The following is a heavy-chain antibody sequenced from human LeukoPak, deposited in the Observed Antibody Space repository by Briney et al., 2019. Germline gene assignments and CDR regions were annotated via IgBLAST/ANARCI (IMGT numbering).Heavy chain of an antibody. V-gene: IGHV3-33*01. Sequence: GGSLRLSCGASGFTFSSFGMHWLRQAPGKGLEWVAIIWYDGSDKYYSDSVKGRFTISRDNSKNTLYLQMNSLRVEDTAVYYCAREVGGGASGQWGQGTLVTVSS. CDR1: GFTFSSFG. CDR2: IWYDGSDK. CDR3: AREVGGGASGQ. J-gene: IGHJ4*02. D-gene: IGHD3-16*01.